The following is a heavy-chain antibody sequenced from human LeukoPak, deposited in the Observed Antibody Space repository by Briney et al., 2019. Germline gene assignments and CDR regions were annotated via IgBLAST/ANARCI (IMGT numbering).Heavy chain of an antibody. CDR2: IRYDGNNK. CDR1: GFTFSTYG. CDR3: AKGQTGNY. J-gene: IGHJ4*02. D-gene: IGHD3-9*01. Sequence: GGSLKLSCAASGFTFSTYGMHWVRQTPGKGLEWVAFIRYDGNNKYYADSVKGRFTISRDNSRTILYLQMDSLRAEDTALYYCAKGQTGNYWGQGTLVTVSS. V-gene: IGHV3-30*02.